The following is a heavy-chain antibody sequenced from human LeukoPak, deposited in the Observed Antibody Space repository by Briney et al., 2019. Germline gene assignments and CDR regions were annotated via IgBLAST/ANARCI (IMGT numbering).Heavy chain of an antibody. CDR3: ARESGDCSSTSCTRAPADY. CDR1: GYTFTSYY. J-gene: IGHJ4*02. CDR2: INPSGGST. D-gene: IGHD2-2*01. V-gene: IGHV1-46*01. Sequence: ASVKVSCKASGYTFTSYYMHWVRQAPGQGLEWMGIINPSGGSTSYAQKFQGRVTMTRDTSTSTVYMELSSLRSEDTAVYYCARESGDCSSTSCTRAPADYWGQGTLVTVSS.